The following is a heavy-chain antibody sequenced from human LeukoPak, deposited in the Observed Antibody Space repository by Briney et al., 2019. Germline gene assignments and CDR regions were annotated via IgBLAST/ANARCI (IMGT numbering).Heavy chain of an antibody. CDR1: GFTFSSYD. D-gene: IGHD3-3*01. J-gene: IGHJ4*02. CDR3: AKDASYYDFWSGYSQSSFDY. V-gene: IGHV3-23*01. Sequence: GGSLRLSCAASGFTFSSYDMSWVRQAPGRGLEWVSTISGGGDTTYYADSVKGRFTISRDSSKNTLYLQMNSLRAEDTAVYYCAKDASYYDFWSGYSQSSFDYWGQGTLVTASS. CDR2: ISGGGDTT.